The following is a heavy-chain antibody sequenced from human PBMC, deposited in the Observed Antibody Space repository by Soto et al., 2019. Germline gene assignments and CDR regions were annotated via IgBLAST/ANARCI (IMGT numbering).Heavy chain of an antibody. CDR2: INPSGGST. Sequence: GASVKVSCKASGYTFTSYYMRWVRQAPGQGLEWMGIINPSGGSTSYAQKFQGRVTMTRDTSTSTVYMELSSLRSEDTAVYYCARDKVRVNGSGRVNFDYWGQGTLVTVSS. CDR3: ARDKVRVNGSGRVNFDY. J-gene: IGHJ4*02. D-gene: IGHD3-10*01. CDR1: GYTFTSYY. V-gene: IGHV1-46*01.